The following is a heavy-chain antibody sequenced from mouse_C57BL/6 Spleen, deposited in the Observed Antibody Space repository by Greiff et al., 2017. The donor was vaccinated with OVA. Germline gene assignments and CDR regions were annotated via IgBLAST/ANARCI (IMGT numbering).Heavy chain of an antibody. CDR3: ARRGSNWYFDV. J-gene: IGHJ1*03. Sequence: VQLQQPGAELVKPGASVKLSCKASGYTFTSYWMHWVKQRPGQGLEWIGMIHPNRGSTNYNEKFKRKAILTVDQSSSTAYMQLSSLTSEDSAVYYCARRGSNWYFDVWGTGTTVTVSS. CDR1: GYTFTSYW. V-gene: IGHV1-64*01. CDR2: IHPNRGST.